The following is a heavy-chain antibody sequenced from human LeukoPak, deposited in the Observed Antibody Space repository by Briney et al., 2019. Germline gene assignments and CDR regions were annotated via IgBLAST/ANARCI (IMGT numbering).Heavy chain of an antibody. V-gene: IGHV1-8*01. D-gene: IGHD6-6*01. CDR1: GYTFTSYD. J-gene: IGHJ5*02. Sequence: ASVKVSCKASGYTFTSYDINWVRQATGQGLEWMGWMNPNSGNTGYAQKLQGRITMTRNTSISTACMELSSLRFEDTAVYYCAREGYSSSSGPRGNWFDPWGQGTLVTVSS. CDR2: MNPNSGNT. CDR3: AREGYSSSSGPRGNWFDP.